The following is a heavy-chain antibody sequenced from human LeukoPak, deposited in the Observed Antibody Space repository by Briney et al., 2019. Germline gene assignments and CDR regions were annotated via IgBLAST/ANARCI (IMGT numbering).Heavy chain of an antibody. Sequence: ASVKVSCKVSGYTLTELSMHWVRQAPGKGLEWMGGFDPEDGETIYAQKFQGRVTMTEDTSTDTAYMELSSLRSEDTAVYYCATIYCSGGSCYPVAWFDPWGQGTLVTVSS. CDR2: FDPEDGET. CDR1: GYTLTELS. J-gene: IGHJ5*02. V-gene: IGHV1-24*01. CDR3: ATIYCSGGSCYPVAWFDP. D-gene: IGHD2-15*01.